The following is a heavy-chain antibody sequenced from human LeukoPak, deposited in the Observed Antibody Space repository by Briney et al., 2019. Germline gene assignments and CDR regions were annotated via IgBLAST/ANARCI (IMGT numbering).Heavy chain of an antibody. J-gene: IGHJ4*02. Sequence: PGGSLRLSCAASGFTFSSYAMSWVRQAPGKGLEWVSAISCSGDGAYYADSVKGRFTISRDNSKNTLYLQMSSLRAEDTAVYYCTKDPLIGSSHWGQGTLVTVSS. V-gene: IGHV3-23*01. D-gene: IGHD1-26*01. CDR2: ISCSGDGA. CDR1: GFTFSSYA. CDR3: TKDPLIGSSH.